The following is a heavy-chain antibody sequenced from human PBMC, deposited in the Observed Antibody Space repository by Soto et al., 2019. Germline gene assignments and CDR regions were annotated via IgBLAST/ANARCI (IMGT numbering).Heavy chain of an antibody. J-gene: IGHJ4*02. D-gene: IGHD1-26*01. Sequence: EVQLLESGGGLVQPGGSLRLSCAASGFTFSSYAMSWVRQAPGKGLELVSAISGSGGSTYYADSVKGLFTISRDNSKNTLYLQMNSLRAEDPAVYYCAKGYSGGSFDYWGQGTLVTVSS. V-gene: IGHV3-23*01. CDR1: GFTFSSYA. CDR3: AKGYSGGSFDY. CDR2: ISGSGGST.